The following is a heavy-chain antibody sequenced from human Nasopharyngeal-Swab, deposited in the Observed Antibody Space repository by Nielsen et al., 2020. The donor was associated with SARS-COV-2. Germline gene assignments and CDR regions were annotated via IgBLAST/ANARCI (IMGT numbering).Heavy chain of an antibody. V-gene: IGHV4-31*02. D-gene: IGHD1-26*01. CDR3: ARVGVGSYYFDY. J-gene: IGHJ4*02. Sequence: WIRQPPGKGLEWIGYIYYSGSTYYNPSLKSRVTISVDTSKNQFSLKLSSVTAADTAVYYCARVGVGSYYFDYWGQGTLVTVSS. CDR2: IYYSGST.